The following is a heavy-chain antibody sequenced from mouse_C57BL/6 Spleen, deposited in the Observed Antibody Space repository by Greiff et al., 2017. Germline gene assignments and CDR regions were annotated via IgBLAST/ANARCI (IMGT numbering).Heavy chain of an antibody. Sequence: QVQLQQPGAELVRPGSSVKLSCKASGYTFISYWMDWVKQRPGQGLEWIGNIYPSDSETHYNQKFKDKATLTVDKSSSTAYMQLSSLTSEDSAVYYCARREDYGNYEYFDYWGQGTTLTVSS. J-gene: IGHJ2*01. CDR3: ARREDYGNYEYFDY. D-gene: IGHD2-1*01. CDR2: IYPSDSET. CDR1: GYTFISYW. V-gene: IGHV1-61*01.